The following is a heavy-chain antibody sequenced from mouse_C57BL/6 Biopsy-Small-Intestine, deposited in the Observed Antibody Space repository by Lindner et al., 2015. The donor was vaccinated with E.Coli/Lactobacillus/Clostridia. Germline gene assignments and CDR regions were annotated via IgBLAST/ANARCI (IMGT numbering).Heavy chain of an antibody. V-gene: IGHV1-18*01. CDR2: FNPEDSGT. CDR1: GYRLSKLS. Sequence: VKVSCKVSGYRLSKLSMHWVRQAPGEGPEWMGGFNPEDSGTIYAQKFQGRVTLAEDTYTDTAYMELRSLGAEDTAVYYCTSPGGAGRELDHYFQYWGQGTLVTVSS. D-gene: IGHD1-2*01. CDR3: TSPGGAGRELDHYFQY. J-gene: IGHJ4*01.